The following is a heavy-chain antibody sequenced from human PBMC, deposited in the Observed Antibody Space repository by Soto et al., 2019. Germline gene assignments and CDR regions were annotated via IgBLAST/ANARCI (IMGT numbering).Heavy chain of an antibody. Sequence: QVQLVQSGAEVKKPGSSVKVSCTASGGTFSSYAISWVRQAPGQGLEWMGGIIPIFGTADYAQKFQGRVTITADESTSTAYMELSSLRSEDTAVYYCARDHPSYGALVGYDYWGQGTLVTVSS. CDR1: GGTFSSYA. D-gene: IGHD5-18*01. V-gene: IGHV1-69*01. CDR2: IIPIFGTA. CDR3: ARDHPSYGALVGYDY. J-gene: IGHJ4*02.